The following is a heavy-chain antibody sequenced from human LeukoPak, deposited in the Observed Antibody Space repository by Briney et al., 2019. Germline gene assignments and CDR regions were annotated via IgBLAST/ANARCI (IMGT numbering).Heavy chain of an antibody. Sequence: GGSLRLSCAASGFTFSSYAMSWVRQAPGKGLEWVSAISGSGGSTYYADSVKGRFTISRDNSKNTLYPQMNSLRAEDTAVYYCAKDHCGGDCYSTSWYFDLWGRGTLVTVSS. D-gene: IGHD2-21*02. CDR1: GFTFSSYA. CDR3: AKDHCGGDCYSTSWYFDL. V-gene: IGHV3-23*01. CDR2: ISGSGGST. J-gene: IGHJ2*01.